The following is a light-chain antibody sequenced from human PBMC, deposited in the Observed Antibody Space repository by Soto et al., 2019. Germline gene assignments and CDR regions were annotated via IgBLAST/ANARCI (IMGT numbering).Light chain of an antibody. Sequence: EIVMTQSPDTLSLSPGERSTVCCSSSQTVSSNYLAWCQQRPGQAPRLLIYGASTRAAGIPDRFSGSGSGTDFSLTITRLEPEDSAVYFCQQYTGPPTTFGQGTRLEI. V-gene: IGKV3-20*01. CDR1: QTVSSNY. CDR2: GAS. CDR3: QQYTGPPTT. J-gene: IGKJ5*01.